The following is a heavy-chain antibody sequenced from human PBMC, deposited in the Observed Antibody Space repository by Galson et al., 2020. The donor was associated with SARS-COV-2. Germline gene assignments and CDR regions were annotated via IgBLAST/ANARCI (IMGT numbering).Heavy chain of an antibody. D-gene: IGHD3-22*01. V-gene: IGHV4-59*01. Sequence: SETLYLTCTVSGGSIRSYYWSWIRQSPGKGLEWIGYVYYTGTTKYNPSLESRVTMSVDTSKDQFSLKLKSVTAADTAVYFCAREEYYYETTGAPSIAFDIWGQGTMVTVSS. J-gene: IGHJ3*02. CDR1: GGSIRSYY. CDR2: VYYTGTT. CDR3: AREEYYYETTGAPSIAFDI.